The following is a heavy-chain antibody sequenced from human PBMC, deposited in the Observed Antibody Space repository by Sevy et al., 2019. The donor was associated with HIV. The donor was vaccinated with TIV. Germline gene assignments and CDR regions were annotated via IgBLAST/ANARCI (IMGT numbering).Heavy chain of an antibody. J-gene: IGHJ4*02. D-gene: IGHD2-2*01. V-gene: IGHV4-4*07. CDR3: ARETVDGLEYRTENFDY. CDR1: GGSISSYY. Sequence: SETLSLTCTVSGGSISSYYWSWIRQPAGKGLEWIGRIYTSGSTNYNPSLKSRVTMSVDTSKNQFSLKLGSVTAADTAVYYCARETVDGLEYRTENFDYWGQGTLVTVSS. CDR2: IYTSGST.